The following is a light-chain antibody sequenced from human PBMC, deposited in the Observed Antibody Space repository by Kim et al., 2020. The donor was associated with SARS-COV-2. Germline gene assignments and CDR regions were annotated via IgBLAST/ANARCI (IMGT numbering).Light chain of an antibody. CDR2: GKN. J-gene: IGLJ2*01. CDR3: NSRDSNDNVV. V-gene: IGLV3-19*01. Sequence: ALGQTVRITCQGDSLRSYYATWYQQKPGQAPILVIYGKNNRPSGIPDRFSGSSSGNTASLTITGTQAGDEADYYCNSRDSNDNVVFDGGTQLTVL. CDR1: SLRSYY.